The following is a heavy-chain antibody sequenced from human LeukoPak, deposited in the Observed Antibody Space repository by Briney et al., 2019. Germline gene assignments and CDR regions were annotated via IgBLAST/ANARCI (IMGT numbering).Heavy chain of an antibody. V-gene: IGHV3-21*01. D-gene: IGHD1-26*01. CDR1: GFTFSGYT. Sequence: GGSLRLSCAASGFTFSGYTMNWVRQAPGKGLEWVSSISTSSSYIYYADSVKGRFTISRDNAKNSLYLQMNSLRAEDTAVYYCARDPRGPRGRGSLYFQHWGQGTLVTVSS. J-gene: IGHJ1*01. CDR3: ARDPRGPRGRGSLYFQH. CDR2: ISTSSSYI.